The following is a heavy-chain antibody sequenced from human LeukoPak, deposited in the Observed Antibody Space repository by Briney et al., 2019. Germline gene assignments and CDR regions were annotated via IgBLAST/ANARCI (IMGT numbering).Heavy chain of an antibody. Sequence: GGSLRLSCAASGFTFSDYYMSWIRQAPGKGLEWVSYISSSGSTIYYADSVKGRFTISRDNAKNSLYLQMNSLRAEDTAVYYCARDLFPYGDYGPYYYYGMDVWGQGTTVTVSS. V-gene: IGHV3-11*01. CDR1: GFTFSDYY. J-gene: IGHJ6*02. CDR2: ISSSGSTI. D-gene: IGHD4-17*01. CDR3: ARDLFPYGDYGPYYYYGMDV.